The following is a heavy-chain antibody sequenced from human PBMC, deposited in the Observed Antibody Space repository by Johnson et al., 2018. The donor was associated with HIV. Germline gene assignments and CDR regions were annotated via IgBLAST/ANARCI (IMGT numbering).Heavy chain of an antibody. V-gene: IGHV3-66*01. CDR2: IYSGGST. CDR1: GFTVSSNY. D-gene: IGHD2-21*02. Sequence: VQLVESGGGLVQPGGSLRLSCAASGFTVSSNYMSWVRQAPGKGLEWVSVIYSGGSTYYADSVTGRFTISRDNSKNPLYLQMNSLRAEDTAVYSCARDRRFGDPGAFDIWGQGTMVTVSS. CDR3: ARDRRFGDPGAFDI. J-gene: IGHJ3*02.